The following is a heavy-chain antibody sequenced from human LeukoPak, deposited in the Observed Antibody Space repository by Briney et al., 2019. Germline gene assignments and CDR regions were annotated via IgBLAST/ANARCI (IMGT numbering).Heavy chain of an antibody. CDR1: GFTFDDYA. CDR2: ISWNSGSI. V-gene: IGHV3-9*03. J-gene: IGHJ5*02. Sequence: GRSLRLSCAASGFTFDDYAMHWVRQAPGKGLEWISGISWNSGSIGYADSVKGRFTISRDNAKNSLYLQMNSLRAEDMALYYCAKGNRQWLNLNWFDPWGQGTLVTVSS. D-gene: IGHD6-19*01. CDR3: AKGNRQWLNLNWFDP.